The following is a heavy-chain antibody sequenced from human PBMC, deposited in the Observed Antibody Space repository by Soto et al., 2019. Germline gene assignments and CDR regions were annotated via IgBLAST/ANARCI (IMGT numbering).Heavy chain of an antibody. V-gene: IGHV1-69*13. Sequence: SVKVSCKASGYTFTSYDINWVRQATGQGLEWMGGIIPIFGTANYAQKFQGRVTITADESTSTAYMELSSLRSEDTAVYYCARGSAVGVVAATLGVWGQGTTVTVSS. CDR2: IIPIFGTA. D-gene: IGHD2-15*01. CDR1: GYTFTSYD. J-gene: IGHJ6*02. CDR3: ARGSAVGVVAATLGV.